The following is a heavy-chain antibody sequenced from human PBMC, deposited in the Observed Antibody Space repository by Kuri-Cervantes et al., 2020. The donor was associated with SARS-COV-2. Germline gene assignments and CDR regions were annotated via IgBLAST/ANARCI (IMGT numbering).Heavy chain of an antibody. CDR3: AKGCGYYGAWDWFDP. D-gene: IGHD3-3*01. CDR1: GFTFSSYW. Sequence: GESLKISCAASGFTFSSYWMHWVRQAPGKGLVWVSRINSDGSSTSYADSVKGRFTISRDNAKNTLYLQMNSLRAEDTAVYYCAKGCGYYGAWDWFDPWGQGTLVTVSS. J-gene: IGHJ5*02. CDR2: INSDGSST. V-gene: IGHV3-74*01.